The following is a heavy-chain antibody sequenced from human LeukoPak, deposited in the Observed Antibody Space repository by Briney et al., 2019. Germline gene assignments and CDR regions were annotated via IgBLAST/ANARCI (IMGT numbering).Heavy chain of an antibody. CDR3: ARDPAYCGGDCYSVYQDAFDI. D-gene: IGHD2-21*02. J-gene: IGHJ3*02. Sequence: ETLSLACDVSGGSVTSTNWWTWVRQAPGKGLEWVSSISSSSSYIYYADSVRGRFTISRDNAKNSLYLQINSLRAEDTAVYYCARDPAYCGGDCYSVYQDAFDIWGQGTRVTVSS. V-gene: IGHV3-21*01. CDR2: ISSSSSYI. CDR1: GGSVTSTNW.